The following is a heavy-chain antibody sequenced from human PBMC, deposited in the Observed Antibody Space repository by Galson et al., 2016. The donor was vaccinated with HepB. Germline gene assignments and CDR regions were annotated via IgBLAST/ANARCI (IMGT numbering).Heavy chain of an antibody. J-gene: IGHJ3*01. CDR2: IDPSDSYI. V-gene: IGHV5-10-1*01. Sequence: QSGAEVKKPGESLRISCKASGYRFTSYWISWVRQMPGKGLEWMGRIDPSDSYINYSPSFQGHVSISADKSISTAYLQWTSLKASDTAMYYCATWWCIIFGGANASEAFDFAVQGTMVSVSS. D-gene: IGHD2-8*02. CDR3: ATWWCIIFGGANASEAFDF. CDR1: GYRFTSYW.